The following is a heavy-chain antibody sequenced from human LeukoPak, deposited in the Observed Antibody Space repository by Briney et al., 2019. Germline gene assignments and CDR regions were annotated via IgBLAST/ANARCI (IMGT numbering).Heavy chain of an antibody. D-gene: IGHD1-26*01. CDR2: IYYSGRT. V-gene: IGHV4-59*08. CDR3: ARLRGGSYAPDAYFYYGMDV. Sequence: SETLSLTCSVSGGSISSYSWTWIRQPPGKGLEWLGYIYYSGRTNYNPSLKSRVTISVDTSKNQFSLKLRSVTASDTAVYYCARLRGGSYAPDAYFYYGMDVWGQGTTVIVSS. J-gene: IGHJ6*02. CDR1: GGSISSYS.